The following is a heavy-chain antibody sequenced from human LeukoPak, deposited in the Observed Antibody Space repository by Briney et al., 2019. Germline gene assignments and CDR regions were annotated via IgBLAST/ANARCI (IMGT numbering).Heavy chain of an antibody. CDR1: GFTFSSYA. Sequence: GGSLRLSCAASGFTFSSYAMSWVRQAPGKGLEWVSAISGSGGSTYYADSVKGRFTISRDNSKNTLYLQMNSLRAEDTAVYYCAKDREYYGGNPADFDYWGQGTLVTVSS. J-gene: IGHJ4*02. D-gene: IGHD4-23*01. CDR2: ISGSGGST. V-gene: IGHV3-23*01. CDR3: AKDREYYGGNPADFDY.